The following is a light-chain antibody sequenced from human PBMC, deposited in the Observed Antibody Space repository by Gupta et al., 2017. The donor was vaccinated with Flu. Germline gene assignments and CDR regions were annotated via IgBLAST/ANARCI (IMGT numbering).Light chain of an antibody. CDR2: WAS. Sequence: SLGERATINCKSSQSSYSRDNYGNYLAWYQQKPGQPPKLLIYWASSRPSGVPVRFRGDGSGSNFTLTIDSRQAEDVAIYFCQQDVETPYTFGQGTQMDIK. V-gene: IGKV4-1*01. J-gene: IGKJ5*01. CDR1: QSSYSRDNYGNY. CDR3: QQDVETPYT.